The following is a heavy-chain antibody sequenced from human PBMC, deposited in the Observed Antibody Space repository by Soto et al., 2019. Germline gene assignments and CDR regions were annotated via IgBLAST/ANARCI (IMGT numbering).Heavy chain of an antibody. Sequence: SVKVSCKASGGTFSSYAISWVRQAPGQGLEWMGGIIPIFGTANYAQKFQGRVTITADESTSTAYMELSSLRSEDTAVYYCARGGPPNCSSTSCYWALDYWGQGTLVTGSS. CDR1: GGTFSSYA. CDR3: ARGGPPNCSSTSCYWALDY. V-gene: IGHV1-69*13. J-gene: IGHJ4*02. D-gene: IGHD2-2*01. CDR2: IIPIFGTA.